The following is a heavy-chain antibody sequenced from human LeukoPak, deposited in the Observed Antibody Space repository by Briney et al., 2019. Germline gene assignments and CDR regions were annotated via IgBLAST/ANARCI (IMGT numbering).Heavy chain of an antibody. CDR3: IGGNSLFDY. Sequence: PGGSLRLSCAASGFTFSSSAMSWVRQAPGKGLEWVSAISNNGGYTYYADSVQGRFTISRDNSKSTLCLQMNSLRAEDTAVYYCIGGNSLFDYWGQGTLVTVSS. CDR1: GFTFSSSA. V-gene: IGHV3-23*01. D-gene: IGHD4-23*01. J-gene: IGHJ4*02. CDR2: ISNNGGYT.